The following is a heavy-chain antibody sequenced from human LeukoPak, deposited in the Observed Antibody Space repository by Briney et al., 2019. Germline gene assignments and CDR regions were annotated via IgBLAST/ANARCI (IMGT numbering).Heavy chain of an antibody. V-gene: IGHV7-4-1*02. CDR2: INTNTGNP. CDR3: ARDARGYDFWSGDDYYYMDV. CDR1: GGTFISYA. D-gene: IGHD3-3*01. Sequence: ASVKVSCKASGGTFISYAISWVRQAPGQGLEWMGWINTNTGNPTYAQGFTGRFVFSLDTSVSTAYLQISSLKAEDTAVYYCARDARGYDFWSGDDYYYMDVWGKGTTVTVSS. J-gene: IGHJ6*03.